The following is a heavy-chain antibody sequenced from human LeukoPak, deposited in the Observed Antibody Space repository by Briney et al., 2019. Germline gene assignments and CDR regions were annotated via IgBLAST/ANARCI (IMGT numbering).Heavy chain of an antibody. CDR3: ARGTSSYGFDY. J-gene: IGHJ4*02. Sequence: GESLKISCKASGYSFTIYWIGWVRQMPGKGLEWMGIVYPGDSDTRYSPSFQGQVTISADKSINTAYLQWSSLKASDTAMFYCARGTSSYGFDYWGQGTLVTVSS. CDR1: GYSFTIYW. D-gene: IGHD2-2*01. CDR2: VYPGDSDT. V-gene: IGHV5-51*01.